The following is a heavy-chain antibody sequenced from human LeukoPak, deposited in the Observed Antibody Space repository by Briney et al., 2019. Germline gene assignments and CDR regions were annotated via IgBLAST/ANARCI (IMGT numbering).Heavy chain of an antibody. D-gene: IGHD6-19*01. CDR3: ARHEHKAVAGDT. V-gene: IGHV4-59*05. CDR2: VYYSGKT. CDR1: GGSITMYY. Sequence: SETLSLTCTVSGGSITMYYWNWIRQPPGKELEWIGSVYYSGKTFYSPSLESRLTISVDTSKNHFSLRLTSATAADTAMYYCARHEHKAVAGDTWGQGSLVTVSS. J-gene: IGHJ5*02.